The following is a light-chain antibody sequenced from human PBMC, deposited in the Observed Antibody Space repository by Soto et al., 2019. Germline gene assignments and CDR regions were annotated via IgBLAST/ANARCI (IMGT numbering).Light chain of an antibody. CDR1: SSDVGGYNS. J-gene: IGLJ1*01. CDR3: SSFTSSMTNV. CDR2: DVT. V-gene: IGLV2-14*01. Sequence: QSALTQPASVSGSPGQSITISCTGTSSDVGGYNSVSWYQQHPGKAPKLILYDVTDRPSGVSYRFSGFKSGNTSSLTISGLQAADEADYFCSSFTSSMTNVFGSGTKVTVL.